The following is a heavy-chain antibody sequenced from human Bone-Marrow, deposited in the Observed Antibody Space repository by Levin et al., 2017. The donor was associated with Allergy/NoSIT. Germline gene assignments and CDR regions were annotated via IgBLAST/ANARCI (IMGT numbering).Heavy chain of an antibody. Sequence: GGSLRLSCAASGFTFSSYGMHWVRQAPGKGLEWVAVISYDGSNKYYADSVKGRFTISRDNSKNTLYLQMNSLRAEDTAVYYCAKEAIIAVAAYDYWGQGTLVTVSS. D-gene: IGHD6-19*01. J-gene: IGHJ4*02. V-gene: IGHV3-30*18. CDR2: ISYDGSNK. CDR3: AKEAIIAVAAYDY. CDR1: GFTFSSYG.